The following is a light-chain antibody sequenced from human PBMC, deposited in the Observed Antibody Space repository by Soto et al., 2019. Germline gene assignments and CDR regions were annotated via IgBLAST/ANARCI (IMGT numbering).Light chain of an antibody. CDR3: QQRLHWPIT. Sequence: EIVLTQSPATLSLSPGERATLSCRASQSVSRYLAWYQQKPGQAPRLLIYDASNRATGIPARFSGSGSGTDFTLTISSLEPEDFAVYYCQQRLHWPITFGQGTLLE. CDR2: DAS. V-gene: IGKV3-11*01. CDR1: QSVSRY. J-gene: IGKJ5*01.